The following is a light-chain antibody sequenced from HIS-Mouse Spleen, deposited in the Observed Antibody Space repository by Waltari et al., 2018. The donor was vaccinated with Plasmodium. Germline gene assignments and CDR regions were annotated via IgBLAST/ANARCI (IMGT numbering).Light chain of an antibody. V-gene: IGKV1-33*01. CDR3: QQYDNLPPLFT. Sequence: DIQMTQSPSSLSASVGDRVTSTCQASPDISNYLNWYQQKPGKAPKLLIYDESNLETGVPSRFSGSGSGTDFTFTISSLQPEDIATYYCQQYDNLPPLFTFGPGTKVDIK. J-gene: IGKJ3*01. CDR1: PDISNY. CDR2: DES.